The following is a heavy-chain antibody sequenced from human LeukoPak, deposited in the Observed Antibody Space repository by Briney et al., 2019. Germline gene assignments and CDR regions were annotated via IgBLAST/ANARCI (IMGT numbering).Heavy chain of an antibody. CDR2: IYTSGST. CDR1: GGSISSYY. V-gene: IGHV4-4*07. Sequence: PSETLSLTCTVSGGSISSYYWSWIRQPAGKGLEWIGRIYTSGSTNYNPSLKSRVTMSVDTSKNQFSLKLSSVTAADTAVYYCARSSFLYDILTGYYSDAFDIWGQGTMVTVSS. D-gene: IGHD3-9*01. CDR3: ARSSFLYDILTGYYSDAFDI. J-gene: IGHJ3*02.